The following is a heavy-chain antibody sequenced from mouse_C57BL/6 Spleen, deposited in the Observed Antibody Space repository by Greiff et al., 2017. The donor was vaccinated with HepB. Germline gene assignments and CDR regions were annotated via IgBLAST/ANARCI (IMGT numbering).Heavy chain of an antibody. CDR1: GFTFSSYA. Sequence: EVMLVESGGGLVKPGGSLKLSCAASGFTFSSYAMSWVRQTPEKRLEWVATISDGGSYTYYPDNVKGRFTISRDNAKNNLYLQMSHLKSEDTAMYYCARALYGSGNYWGQGTTLTVSS. V-gene: IGHV5-4*03. CDR2: ISDGGSYT. CDR3: ARALYGSGNY. J-gene: IGHJ2*01. D-gene: IGHD1-1*01.